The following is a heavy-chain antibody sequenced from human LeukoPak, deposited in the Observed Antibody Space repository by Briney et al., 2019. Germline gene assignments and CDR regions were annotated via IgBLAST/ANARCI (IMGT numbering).Heavy chain of an antibody. CDR3: AKDRGSYYYYYMDV. CDR2: IRYDGSNK. J-gene: IGHJ6*03. CDR1: GVTFSSYG. Sequence: PGGSLRLSCAASGVTFSSYGKHWVRQAPGKGLEWVAFIRYDGSNKYYADSVKGRFTISRDNSKNTLYLQMNSLRAEDTAVYYCAKDRGSYYYYYMDVWGKGTTVTISS. D-gene: IGHD3-16*01. V-gene: IGHV3-30*02.